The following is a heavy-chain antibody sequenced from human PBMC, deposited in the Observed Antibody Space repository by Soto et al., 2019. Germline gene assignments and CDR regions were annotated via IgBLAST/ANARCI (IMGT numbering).Heavy chain of an antibody. Sequence: EVQLVESGGGLVQTGGSLRLSCAASGFIVSSNYMTWVRQAPGKGLEWVSVIYSGGSTYYADSVKGRFTISRDNSKNTLYLQMNSLRAEDTAMYYCVTRGSFDCWGQGTLVTVSS. CDR1: GFIVSSNY. J-gene: IGHJ4*02. CDR2: IYSGGST. V-gene: IGHV3-66*01. CDR3: VTRGSFDC. D-gene: IGHD1-26*01.